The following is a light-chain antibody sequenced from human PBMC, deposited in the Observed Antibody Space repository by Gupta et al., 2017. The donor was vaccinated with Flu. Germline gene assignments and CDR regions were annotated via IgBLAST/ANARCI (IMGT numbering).Light chain of an antibody. J-gene: IGKJ1*01. CDR3: QQSDTTPRT. CDR1: QSISSY. V-gene: IGKV1-39*01. CDR2: AAS. Sequence: DIQMTQSPSSLSASVGDRVTITCRASQSISSYLNWYQQKPGKAPKLLIYAASSLRSGVTSRFSGSGSGTDFTLTISRRQPEDFATYYCQQSDTTPRTFGQATKVEIK.